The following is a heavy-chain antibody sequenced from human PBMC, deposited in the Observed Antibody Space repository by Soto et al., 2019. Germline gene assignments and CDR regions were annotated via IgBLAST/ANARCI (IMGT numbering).Heavy chain of an antibody. V-gene: IGHV1-69*10. CDR1: GYTFTGYY. Sequence: GASVKVSCKASGYTFTGYYMHWVRQAPGQGLEWMGWIIPILGIANYAQKFQGRVTITADKSTSTAYMELSSLRSEDTAVYYCARESRVGPGYCSGGSCYSGAFDIWGQGTMVTVSS. D-gene: IGHD2-15*01. J-gene: IGHJ3*02. CDR3: ARESRVGPGYCSGGSCYSGAFDI. CDR2: IIPILGIA.